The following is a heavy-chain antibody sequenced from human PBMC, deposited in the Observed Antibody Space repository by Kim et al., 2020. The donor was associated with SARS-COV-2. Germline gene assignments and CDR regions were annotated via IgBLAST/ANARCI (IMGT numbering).Heavy chain of an antibody. V-gene: IGHV3-66*01. CDR3: ARGNYYYGMDV. Sequence: TYYADSVNDRFTISRDNSKNTQYLQMNSRRSENTAVYYCARGNYYYGMDVWGQGTTVTFPS. CDR2: T. J-gene: IGHJ6*02.